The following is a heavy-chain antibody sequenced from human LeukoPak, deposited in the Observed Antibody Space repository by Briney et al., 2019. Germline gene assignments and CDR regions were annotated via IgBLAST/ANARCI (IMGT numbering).Heavy chain of an antibody. CDR3: AREGGRYDYVWGSYRSTDADYFDY. CDR1: GFTFNTYT. D-gene: IGHD3-16*02. Sequence: GGSLRLSCAASGFTFNTYTMNWVRQAPGKGLEWVSSITASSTAIYSADSVKGRFTISRDNAKNSLYLQMNSLRAEDTAVYYCAREGGRYDYVWGSYRSTDADYFDYWGQGTLVTVSS. CDR2: ITASSTAI. J-gene: IGHJ4*02. V-gene: IGHV3-21*01.